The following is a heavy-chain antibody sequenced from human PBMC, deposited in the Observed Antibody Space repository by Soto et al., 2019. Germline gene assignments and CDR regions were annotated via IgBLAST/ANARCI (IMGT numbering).Heavy chain of an antibody. CDR3: ASGSSNWASYSYYFLDF. CDR2: IYYSGST. CDR1: GGSISSGGYY. Sequence: PSETLSLTCTVSGGSISSGGYYWSWIRQHPGKGLEWIGYIYYSGSTYYNPSLKSRVTISVDTSKNQFSLKLSSVTAADTAVYYCASGSSNWASYSYYFLDFWGKGTTDIGSS. V-gene: IGHV4-31*03. D-gene: IGHD6-13*01. J-gene: IGHJ6*03.